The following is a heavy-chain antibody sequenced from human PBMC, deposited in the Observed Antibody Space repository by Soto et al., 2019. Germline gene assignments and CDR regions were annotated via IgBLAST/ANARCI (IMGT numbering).Heavy chain of an antibody. CDR2: FDPEDGET. D-gene: IGHD6-13*01. CDR3: ATNTVYNSSWCFFDY. CDR1: GYTLTELS. J-gene: IGHJ4*02. Sequence: GASGKVSCKVSGYTLTELSMHWVRQAPGKGLEWMGGFDPEDGETIYAQKFQGRVTMTEDTSTDTAYMELSSLRSEDTAVYYCATNTVYNSSWCFFDYWGQGTLVTVSS. V-gene: IGHV1-24*01.